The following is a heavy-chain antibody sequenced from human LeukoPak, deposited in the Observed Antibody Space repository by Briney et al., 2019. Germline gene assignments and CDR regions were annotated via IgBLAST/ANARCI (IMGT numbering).Heavy chain of an antibody. CDR2: IKGKNEDATL. Sequence: RGSLRLSCAVSGFTFTNAWLHWVRQAPGKGLEWVGHIKGKNEDATLNYAAPVKGRFTISRDDSKNTLYLQMNSLRAEDTAVYYCARDNLRHGQYYYDSSGYFEAGGAFDYWGQGTLVTVSS. D-gene: IGHD3-22*01. CDR1: GFTFTNAW. J-gene: IGHJ4*02. V-gene: IGHV3-15*01. CDR3: ARDNLRHGQYYYDSSGYFEAGGAFDY.